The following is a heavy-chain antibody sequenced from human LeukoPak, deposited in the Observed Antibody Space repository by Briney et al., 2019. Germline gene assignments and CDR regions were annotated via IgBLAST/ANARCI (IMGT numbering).Heavy chain of an antibody. D-gene: IGHD3-16*01. V-gene: IGHV3-7*01. J-gene: IGHJ4*02. CDR3: ARDWGLRLGLDY. CDR2: IKQDGSEK. CDR1: GFTFSSSW. Sequence: GGSLRLSCAASGFTFSSSWMSWVRQAPGKGLEWVANIKQDGSEKYYVDSVKGRFTISRDNAKNSLYLQMNSLRAEDTPVYYCARDWGLRLGLDYWGQGTLVTVSS.